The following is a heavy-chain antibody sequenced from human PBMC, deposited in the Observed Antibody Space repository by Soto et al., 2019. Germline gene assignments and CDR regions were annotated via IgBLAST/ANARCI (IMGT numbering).Heavy chain of an antibody. CDR2: ISYDGSNK. J-gene: IGHJ6*02. CDR1: GFTSSSYA. CDR3: ARVVVGRRGSGWYYYGMDV. Sequence: GGSLRLSCAASGFTSSSYAMHWVRQAPGKGLEWVAVISYDGSNKYYADSVKGRFTISRDNSKNTLYLQMNSLRAEDTAVYYCARVVVGRRGSGWYYYGMDVWGQGTTVTVSS. D-gene: IGHD6-19*01. V-gene: IGHV3-30-3*01.